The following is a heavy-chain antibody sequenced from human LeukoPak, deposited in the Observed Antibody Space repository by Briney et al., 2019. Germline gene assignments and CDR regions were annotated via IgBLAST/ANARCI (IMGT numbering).Heavy chain of an antibody. V-gene: IGHV3-48*03. CDR3: ARPKGLRYCENHAFDI. CDR2: ISSSGSTI. Sequence: GGSLRLSCAASGFTFSSYEMNWVRQAPGKGLEWVSYISSSGSTIYYADSVKGRFTISRDNAKNSLYLQMNSLRAEDTAVYYCARPKGLRYCENHAFDIWGQGTMVTVSS. CDR1: GFTFSSYE. D-gene: IGHD3-9*01. J-gene: IGHJ3*02.